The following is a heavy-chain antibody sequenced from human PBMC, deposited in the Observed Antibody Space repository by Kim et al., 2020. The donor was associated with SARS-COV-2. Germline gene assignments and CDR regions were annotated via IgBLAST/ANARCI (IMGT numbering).Heavy chain of an antibody. D-gene: IGHD4-17*01. J-gene: IGHJ3*02. V-gene: IGHV1-18*01. Sequence: ARKLQGRVTMTTDTSTSTAYMELRSLRSDDTAVYHCARDIPATVTIAFDIWGQGTMVTVSS. CDR3: ARDIPATVTIAFDI.